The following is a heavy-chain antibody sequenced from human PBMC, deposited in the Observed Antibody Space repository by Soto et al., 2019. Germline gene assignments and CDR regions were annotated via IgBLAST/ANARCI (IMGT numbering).Heavy chain of an antibody. J-gene: IGHJ3*02. Sequence: QVQLQESGPGLVKPSQTLSLTCTVSGGSISSGDYYWSWIRQPPGKGLEWIGYIYYSGSTYYNPSLKSRFTISVATSKNQFPLKLSSVTAADTAVYYCARDPSTMVPSDAFDIWGQGTMVTVSS. D-gene: IGHD3-10*01. CDR2: IYYSGST. CDR1: GGSISSGDYY. CDR3: ARDPSTMVPSDAFDI. V-gene: IGHV4-30-4*01.